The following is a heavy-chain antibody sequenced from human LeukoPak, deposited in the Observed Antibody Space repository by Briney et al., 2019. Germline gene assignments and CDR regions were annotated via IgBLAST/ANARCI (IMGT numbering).Heavy chain of an antibody. V-gene: IGHV3-21*01. D-gene: IGHD6-19*01. J-gene: IGHJ4*02. CDR1: GFTFSSYS. Sequence: GGSLRLSCAASGFTFSSYSMNWVRRAPGKGLEWVSSISSSSSYIYYADSVKGRFTISRDNAKNTLYLQMNSLRAEDTAVYYCARSQWLDYFDYWGQGTLVTVSS. CDR2: ISSSSSYI. CDR3: ARSQWLDYFDY.